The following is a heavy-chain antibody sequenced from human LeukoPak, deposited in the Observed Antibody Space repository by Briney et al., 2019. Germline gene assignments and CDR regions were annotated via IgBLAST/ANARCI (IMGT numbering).Heavy chain of an antibody. J-gene: IGHJ4*02. D-gene: IGHD3-16*01. CDR3: ARVWPEDEYYFDY. V-gene: IGHV4-61*01. Sequence: SETLSLTCTVSGGSISSSSYYWSWIRQPPGKGLEWIGYIYYSGSTNYNPSPKSRVTISVDTSKNQFSLKLSSVTAADTAVYYCARVWPEDEYYFDYWGQGTLVTVSS. CDR1: GGSISSSSYY. CDR2: IYYSGST.